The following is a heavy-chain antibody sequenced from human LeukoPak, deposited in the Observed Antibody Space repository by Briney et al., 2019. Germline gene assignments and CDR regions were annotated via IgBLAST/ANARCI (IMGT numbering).Heavy chain of an antibody. CDR1: GFTFSDYY. D-gene: IGHD3-22*01. CDR3: AKTRGYYDSSGYYLDY. Sequence: GGSLRLSCAASGFTFSDYYMSWIRQAPGKGLEWVSYISSSGSTIYYADSVKGRFTISRDNAKNSPYLQTNSLRAEDTAVYYCAKTRGYYDSSGYYLDYWGQGTLVTVSS. V-gene: IGHV3-11*01. J-gene: IGHJ4*02. CDR2: ISSSGSTI.